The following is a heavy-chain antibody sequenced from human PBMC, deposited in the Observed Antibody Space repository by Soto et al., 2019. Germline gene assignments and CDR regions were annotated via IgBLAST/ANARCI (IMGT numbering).Heavy chain of an antibody. D-gene: IGHD3-16*01. V-gene: IGHV3-23*01. CDR1: GFTFSDYG. J-gene: IGHJ4*02. CDR3: ATKITFGGVSDY. CDR2: ISGSGDSA. Sequence: GGSLRLSCAASGFTFSDYGMNWIRQAPGKGLEWVSTISGSGDSAYYADSVKGRFTISRDNSKNTLYLQMDSLRAEDTAVYYCATKITFGGVSDYWGQGTLVTVSS.